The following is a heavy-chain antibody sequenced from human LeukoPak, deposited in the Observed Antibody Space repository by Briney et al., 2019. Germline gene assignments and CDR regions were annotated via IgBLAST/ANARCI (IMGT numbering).Heavy chain of an antibody. D-gene: IGHD2-8*01. CDR2: IYYSGST. CDR1: GGSISSSSYY. J-gene: IGHJ5*02. Sequence: SETLSLTCTVSGGSISSSSYYWGWIRQPPGKGLEWIGSIYYSGSTYYNPSHKSRVTISVDTSKNQFSLKLSSVTAADTAVYYCARASVVDGLILYHDPWGQGTLVTVSS. V-gene: IGHV4-39*07. CDR3: ARASVVDGLILYHDP.